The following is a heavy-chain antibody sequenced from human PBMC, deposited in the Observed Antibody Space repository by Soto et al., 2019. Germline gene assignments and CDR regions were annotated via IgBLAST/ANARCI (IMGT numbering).Heavy chain of an antibody. CDR3: TKDSGWTSAD. Sequence: EVQLLESGGGLVQPGGSRSLACAASGFSFSDYGMSWVRQAPGKGLEWVSGISGGSTYYADSVKGRFIISRDASKNTLYLEMDSLRVEDTAVYYCTKDSGWTSADWGQGTLVTVSS. J-gene: IGHJ4*02. CDR1: GFSFSDYG. CDR2: ISGGST. V-gene: IGHV3-23*01. D-gene: IGHD3-10*01.